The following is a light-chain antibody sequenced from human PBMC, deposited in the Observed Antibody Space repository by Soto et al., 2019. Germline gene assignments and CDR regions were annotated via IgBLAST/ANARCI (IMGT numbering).Light chain of an antibody. CDR1: SSDVGPYKY. J-gene: IGLJ1*01. V-gene: IGLV2-8*01. CDR3: SSYASGNIYV. CDR2: AVN. Sequence: QSVLTQPPSASGSPGQSVTISCTGTSSDVGPYKYVSWYQQHPGKAPKLIIYAVNQRPSGVPDRFSSSKSGNTASLTVSGLQAEDEADYYCSSYASGNIYVFGTGTKVTVL.